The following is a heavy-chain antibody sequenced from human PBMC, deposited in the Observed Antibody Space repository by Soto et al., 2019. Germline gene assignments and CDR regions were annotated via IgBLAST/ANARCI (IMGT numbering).Heavy chain of an antibody. Sequence: ASEKVSCKASGYTFTGYYIHWVRLAPGQGLEWMGWINPNSGGTNYAQKFQGWVTMTRDTSIRTAYMELRRLRSDDTAVYYCARGLSDSSVYSEYGVDAWGQGTTVTVSS. CDR3: ARGLSDSSVYSEYGVDA. D-gene: IGHD3-22*01. CDR2: INPNSGGT. J-gene: IGHJ6*02. CDR1: GYTFTGYY. V-gene: IGHV1-2*04.